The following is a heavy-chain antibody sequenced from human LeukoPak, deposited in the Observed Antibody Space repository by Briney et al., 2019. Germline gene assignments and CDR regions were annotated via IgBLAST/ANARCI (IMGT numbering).Heavy chain of an antibody. CDR1: GYTFTGYY. D-gene: IGHD6-19*01. J-gene: IGHJ4*02. Sequence: ASVKVSCKASGYTFTGYYMHWVRQAPGQGLEWMGWINANSGGATYAQKFQGSVTMTRDTSISTAYMELSRLRSDDTAVYYCASRGAAVAGIDYWGQGTLVTVSS. CDR3: ASRGAAVAGIDY. CDR2: INANSGGA. V-gene: IGHV1-2*02.